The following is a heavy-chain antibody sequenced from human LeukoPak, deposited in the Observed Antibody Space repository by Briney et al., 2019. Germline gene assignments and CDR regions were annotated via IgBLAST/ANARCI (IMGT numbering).Heavy chain of an antibody. CDR3: ARLGGDIVVVPAAIGDV. V-gene: IGHV4-39*01. J-gene: IGHJ6*04. Sequence: SETLSLTCTVSGGSISSSSYYWGWIRQPPGKGLEWIGSIYYSGSTYYNPSLKSRVTISVDTSKNQFSLKLSSVTAADTAVYYCARLGGDIVVVPAAIGDVWGKGTTVTVSS. D-gene: IGHD2-2*02. CDR2: IYYSGST. CDR1: GGSISSSSYY.